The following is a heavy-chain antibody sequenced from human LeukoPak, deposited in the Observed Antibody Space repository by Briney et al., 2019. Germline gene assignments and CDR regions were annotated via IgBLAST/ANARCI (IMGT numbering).Heavy chain of an antibody. J-gene: IGHJ1*01. V-gene: IGHV3-23*01. Sequence: SGGSLKLSCAASGFTFSSYAMSWVRQAPGKGLEWVSAISGSGGSTYYADSVKGRFTISRDNSKNTLYLQMNSLRAEDTAVYYCAKDGIAVAGTYFQHWGQGTLVTVSS. CDR2: ISGSGGST. CDR1: GFTFSSYA. D-gene: IGHD6-19*01. CDR3: AKDGIAVAGTYFQH.